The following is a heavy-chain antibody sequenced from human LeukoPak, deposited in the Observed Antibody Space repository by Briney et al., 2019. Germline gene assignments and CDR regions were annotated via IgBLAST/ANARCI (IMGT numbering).Heavy chain of an antibody. J-gene: IGHJ4*02. D-gene: IGHD3-10*01. CDR3: ARGRIITMVRGVPKTYYFDY. V-gene: IGHV4-39*01. CDR1: GGSISSSSYY. CDR2: IYYSGST. Sequence: SETLSLTCTVSGGSISSSSYYWGWIRQPPGKGLEWIGSIYYSGSTYYNPSLKSRVTISVDTSKNQFSLKLSSVTAADTAVYYCARGRIITMVRGVPKTYYFDYWGQGTLVTVSS.